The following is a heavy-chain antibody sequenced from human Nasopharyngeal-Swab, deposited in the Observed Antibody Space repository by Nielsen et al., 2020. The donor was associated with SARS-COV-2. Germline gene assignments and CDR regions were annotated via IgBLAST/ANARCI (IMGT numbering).Heavy chain of an antibody. D-gene: IGHD3-22*01. CDR2: ISSSSSYI. J-gene: IGHJ4*02. V-gene: IGHV3-21*01. CDR3: ARGLYDSRGYYEDYFDY. CDR1: GFTFSSYS. Sequence: GESLKISCAASGFTFSSYSMNWVRQAPGKGLEWVSFISSSSSYIYYADSVKGRFTISRDNAKNSLYLQMNSLRAEDTAVYYCARGLYDSRGYYEDYFDYWGQGTLVTVSS.